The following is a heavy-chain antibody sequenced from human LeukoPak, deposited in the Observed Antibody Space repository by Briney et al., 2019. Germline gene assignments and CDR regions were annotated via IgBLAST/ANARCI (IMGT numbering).Heavy chain of an antibody. CDR1: GYTFTSYD. J-gene: IGHJ4*02. Sequence: GASVKVSCKASGYTFTSYDINWVRQATGQGLEWMGWMNSNSGNTGYARKFQGRVTMTRNTSISTAYMELSSLRSEDTAVYYCARILGYFEDYWGQGTPVTVSS. V-gene: IGHV1-8*02. D-gene: IGHD3-22*01. CDR3: ARILGYFEDY. CDR2: MNSNSGNT.